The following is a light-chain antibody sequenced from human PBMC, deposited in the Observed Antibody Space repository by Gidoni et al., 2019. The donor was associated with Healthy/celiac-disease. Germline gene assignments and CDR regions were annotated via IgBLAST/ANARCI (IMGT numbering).Light chain of an antibody. V-gene: IGKV3-20*01. CDR2: GAS. CDR3: QQYGSSPRT. J-gene: IGKJ2*01. CDR1: QSVSSSY. Sequence: EIVLTQSPGTLSLSPGERATPSCRASQSVSSSYLAWYRQKPGQAPRLLSYGASSRATGIPDRFSGSGSGTDCTLTISRLEPEDFAVYYCQQYGSSPRTFGQGTKLEIK.